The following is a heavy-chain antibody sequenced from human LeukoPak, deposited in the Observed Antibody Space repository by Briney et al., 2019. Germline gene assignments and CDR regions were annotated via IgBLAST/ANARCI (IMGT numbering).Heavy chain of an antibody. V-gene: IGHV3-23*01. CDR1: GFTFSSYA. J-gene: IGHJ4*02. CDR3: AKGEFDSSGHASYFDY. Sequence: GGSPRLSCAASGFTFSSYAMSWVRQAPGKGLEWVSAISGSGGSTYYADSVKGRFTISRDNSKNTLYLQMNSLRAEDTAVYYCAKGEFDSSGHASYFDYWGQGTLVTVSS. D-gene: IGHD3-22*01. CDR2: ISGSGGST.